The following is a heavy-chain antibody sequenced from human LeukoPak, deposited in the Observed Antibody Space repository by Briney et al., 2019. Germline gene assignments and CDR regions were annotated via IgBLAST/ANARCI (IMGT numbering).Heavy chain of an antibody. Sequence: GASVNVSCKASGGTFSSYAISWVRQAPGQGLEWMGRIIPILGIANYAQKLQGRVTMTTDTSTSTAYMELRSLRSDDTAVYYCAREEWELYAFDIWGQGTMVTVSS. V-gene: IGHV1-69*04. J-gene: IGHJ3*02. D-gene: IGHD1-26*01. CDR1: GGTFSSYA. CDR2: IIPILGIA. CDR3: AREEWELYAFDI.